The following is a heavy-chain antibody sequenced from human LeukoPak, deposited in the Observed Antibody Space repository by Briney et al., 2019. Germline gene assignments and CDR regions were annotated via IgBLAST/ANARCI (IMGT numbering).Heavy chain of an antibody. CDR1: GGSISSYY. CDR3: ASDERITWYEN. D-gene: IGHD6-13*01. Sequence: PSETLSLTCTVSGGSISSYYRSWIRQPPGKGLEWIGDTYYSGSTNYNPSLQSRVTISVDTSKNQFSLKLSSVTAADTAVYYCASDERITWYENWGQGTLVTVSS. V-gene: IGHV4-59*01. J-gene: IGHJ4*02. CDR2: TYYSGST.